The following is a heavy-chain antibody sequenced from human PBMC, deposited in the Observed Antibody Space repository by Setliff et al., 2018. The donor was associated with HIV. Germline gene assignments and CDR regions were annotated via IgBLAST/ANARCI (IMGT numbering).Heavy chain of an antibody. J-gene: IGHJ5*02. Sequence: KPSETLSLTFTVSGGSISSHHWTWIRQPPGKGLEWIGDIHYSGSTNYNSSLKSRVTITIDTSKNQFSLKVRSVTAADTAVYYMSRVGTVVTGDWIDHWVQGTLVTVSS. CDR3: SRVGTVVTGDWIDH. D-gene: IGHD2-15*01. CDR2: IHYSGST. V-gene: IGHV4-59*11. CDR1: GGSISSHH.